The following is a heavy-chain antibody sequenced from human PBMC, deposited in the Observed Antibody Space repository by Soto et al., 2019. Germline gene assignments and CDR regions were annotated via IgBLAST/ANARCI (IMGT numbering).Heavy chain of an antibody. CDR1: GFPFSSFA. CDR2: ISGSGGST. V-gene: IGHV3-23*01. D-gene: IGHD3-10*01. CDR3: AKDHAMVRGVAPNWFDP. J-gene: IGHJ5*02. Sequence: GGSLSLPCAASGFPFSSFAMSWVRQAPGKGLKWVSAISGSGGSTYYAYSVKGRFTISRDNSKNTLYLQMNSLRAEDTAVYYCAKDHAMVRGVAPNWFDPWGQGTLVTVSS.